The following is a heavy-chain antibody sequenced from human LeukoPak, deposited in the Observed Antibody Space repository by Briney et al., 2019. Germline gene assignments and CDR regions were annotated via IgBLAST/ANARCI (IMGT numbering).Heavy chain of an antibody. J-gene: IGHJ3*02. CDR2: INSDGSST. CDR3: ARGTAHAFDI. CDR1: GFTFSSYG. Sequence: GGSLRLSCAASGFTFSSYGMHWVRQAPGKGLVWLSLINSDGSSTSYADSLKGRFTISRDNAKNTLYLQINSLRAEDMAVYYCARGTAHAFDIWGQGTMVPVSS. V-gene: IGHV3-74*01.